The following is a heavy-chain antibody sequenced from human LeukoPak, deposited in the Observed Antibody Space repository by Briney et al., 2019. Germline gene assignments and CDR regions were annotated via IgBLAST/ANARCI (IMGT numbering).Heavy chain of an antibody. Sequence: GGSLRLSCAASGFTFYNYAMSWVRQAPGKGLEWVSSVSGGGGVRYYADSVKGRFTISRDNSKNTLYLQMNSLTAEDTALYYCAKGSRDYHAPSLDYWGQGTLVTVSS. D-gene: IGHD4-17*01. CDR1: GFTFYNYA. CDR3: AKGSRDYHAPSLDY. J-gene: IGHJ4*02. V-gene: IGHV3-23*01. CDR2: VSGGGGVR.